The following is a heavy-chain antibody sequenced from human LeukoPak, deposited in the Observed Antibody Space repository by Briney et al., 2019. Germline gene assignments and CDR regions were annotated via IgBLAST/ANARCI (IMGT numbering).Heavy chain of an antibody. CDR2: IVPVFGTP. Sequence: GSSVKVSCKASGDTFSKYAITWVRQAPGQGLEWMGNIVPVFGTPIYAQKFQGRVTITTDESRTTAYMELSSLRSEDTALYYCANRYTTSRHFDWDVDYWGQGTLLTVSS. CDR1: GDTFSKYA. J-gene: IGHJ4*02. CDR3: ANRYTTSRHFDWDVDY. V-gene: IGHV1-69*05. D-gene: IGHD3-9*01.